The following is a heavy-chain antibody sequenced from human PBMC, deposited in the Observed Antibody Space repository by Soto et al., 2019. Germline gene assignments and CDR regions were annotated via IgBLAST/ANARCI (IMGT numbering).Heavy chain of an antibody. CDR2: IIPIFGTA. CDR3: ARPPRVYYDSSGYWNDAFDI. J-gene: IGHJ3*02. Sequence: SVKVSCKASGGTFSSYAISWLRQAPGQGLEWMGGIIPIFGTANYAQKFQGRVTITADESTSTAHMELSSLRSEDTAVYYCARPPRVYYDSSGYWNDAFDIWGQGTMVTVSS. V-gene: IGHV1-69*13. D-gene: IGHD3-22*01. CDR1: GGTFSSYA.